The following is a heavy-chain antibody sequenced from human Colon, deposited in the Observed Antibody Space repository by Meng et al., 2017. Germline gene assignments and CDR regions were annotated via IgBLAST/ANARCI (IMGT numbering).Heavy chain of an antibody. CDR3: ARDFHSTMTVFDS. J-gene: IGHJ4*02. D-gene: IGHD3-22*01. V-gene: IGHV4-4*02. CDR1: GGSITNDSW. Sequence: GQLQGSGPGLWKPSGTLSLPCAVSGGSITNDSWWSWVRQPPGKGLEWIGEIFHAGNTNYNPSLKSRVTMSLDKSKNQFSLTLTSVTAADTAVYYCARDFHSTMTVFDSWGQGTLVTVSS. CDR2: IFHAGNT.